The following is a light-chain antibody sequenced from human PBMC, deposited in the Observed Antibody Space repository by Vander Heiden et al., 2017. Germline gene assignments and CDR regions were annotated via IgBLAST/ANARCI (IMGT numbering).Light chain of an antibody. Sequence: QSAMTQPASVSGSPGQSLTIPCTGTSSDVGGYNYVSWYQQHPGKGPKLMIYDVSNRPSGVSNRFSGSKSGNTASLSISGLQAEDEADYYCSSYTSNSTYVFGTGTKVTVL. CDR2: DVS. V-gene: IGLV2-14*03. CDR3: SSYTSNSTYV. J-gene: IGLJ1*01. CDR1: SSDVGGYNY.